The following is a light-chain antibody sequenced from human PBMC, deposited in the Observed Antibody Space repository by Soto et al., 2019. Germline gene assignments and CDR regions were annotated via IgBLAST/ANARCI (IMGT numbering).Light chain of an antibody. J-gene: IGLJ1*01. Sequence: QTVVTQPPSVSGAPGQSVTISCTGSSSNIGAGYDVHWYQQFPGAAPKLLIYGNSNRPSGVPDRFSGSKSGTSASLAISGLLAEDAADYYCQSYDGSLYVFGSGTKLTVL. CDR3: QSYDGSLYV. CDR2: GNS. CDR1: SSNIGAGYD. V-gene: IGLV1-40*01.